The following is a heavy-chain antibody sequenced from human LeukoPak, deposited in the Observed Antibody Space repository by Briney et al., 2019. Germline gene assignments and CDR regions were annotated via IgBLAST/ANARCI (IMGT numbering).Heavy chain of an antibody. CDR2: IKQDGSEK. Sequence: QSGGSLRLSCAASGFTFSSYWMSWVRQAPGKGLEWVANIKQDGSEKYYVDSVKGRLTISRDNAKNSLYLQMNSLRAEDTAVYYCAREFYDPFYYYYYGMDVWGQGTTVTVSS. CDR1: GFTFSSYW. J-gene: IGHJ6*02. V-gene: IGHV3-7*01. D-gene: IGHD5/OR15-5a*01. CDR3: AREFYDPFYYYYYGMDV.